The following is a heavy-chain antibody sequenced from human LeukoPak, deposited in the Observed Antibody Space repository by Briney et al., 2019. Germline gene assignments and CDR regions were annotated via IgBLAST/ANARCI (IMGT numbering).Heavy chain of an antibody. J-gene: IGHJ4*02. CDR3: YPFDN. Sequence: GGSLTLSCAASGFTLSSYAMRWVRQAPGKRVEWVSATSSSDAGTYHAQSVRGRFTISRDNSKNTLYLQMNSLRAEDAAVYYCYPFDNWGQGTLVTVSS. CDR1: GFTLSSYA. CDR2: TSSSDAGT. V-gene: IGHV3-23*01.